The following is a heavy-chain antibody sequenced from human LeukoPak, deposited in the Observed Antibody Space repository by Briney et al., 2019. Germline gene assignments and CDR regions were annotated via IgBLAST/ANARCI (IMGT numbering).Heavy chain of an antibody. CDR2: IKEDGTEK. CDR1: GFNFRNYW. Sequence: GGSLRLSCAASGFNFRNYWMSWIRQAPGKGLEWVAHIKEDGTEKYYVDSVKGRFTISKDDTKNSLYLHMNSLRVEDTAIYYCVRAGWEPDYWGQGTLVTVSS. V-gene: IGHV3-7*01. J-gene: IGHJ4*02. D-gene: IGHD1-14*01. CDR3: VRAGWEPDY.